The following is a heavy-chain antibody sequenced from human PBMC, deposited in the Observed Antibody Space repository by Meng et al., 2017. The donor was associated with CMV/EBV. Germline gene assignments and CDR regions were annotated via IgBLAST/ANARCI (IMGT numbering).Heavy chain of an antibody. V-gene: IGHV4-61*01. D-gene: IGHD4-11*01. Sequence: SETLSLTCTVSGGSVSSGSYYWSWIRQPPGKGLEWIGYIYYSGSTNYNPSLKSRVTISVDTSKNQFSLKLSSVTAADTAVYYCASGYYSNYVGYYYYYGMDVWGQGTTVTVSS. CDR1: GGSVSSGSYY. CDR3: ASGYYSNYVGYYYYYGMDV. J-gene: IGHJ6*02. CDR2: IYYSGST.